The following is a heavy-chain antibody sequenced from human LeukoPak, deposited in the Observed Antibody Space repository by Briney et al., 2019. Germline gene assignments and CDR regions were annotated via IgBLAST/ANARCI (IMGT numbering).Heavy chain of an antibody. J-gene: IGHJ3*02. CDR1: GYSISSGYY. CDR2: IYHSGST. Sequence: SETLSLTCTVSGYSISSGYYWGWIRQPPGKGLEWIGSIYHSGSTYYNPSLKSRVTISVDTSKNQFSLKLSSVTAADTAVYYCARQGRRFVVGKPSAFDIWGQGTMVTVSS. V-gene: IGHV4-38-2*02. CDR3: ARQGRRFVVGKPSAFDI. D-gene: IGHD2-21*01.